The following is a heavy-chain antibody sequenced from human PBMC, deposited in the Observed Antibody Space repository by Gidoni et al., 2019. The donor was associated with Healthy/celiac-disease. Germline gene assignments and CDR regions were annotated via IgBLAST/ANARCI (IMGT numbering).Heavy chain of an antibody. Sequence: QVQLVQSGAEVKKPGSSVKVSCKASGGTFSTYALSWVRQAPGQGLEWMGGIIPIFGTANYAQKFQGRVTITADKSTSTAYMELSSLRSEDTAVYYCASVKTYYYDSSGYYPFDYWGQGTLVTVSS. J-gene: IGHJ4*02. D-gene: IGHD3-22*01. CDR3: ASVKTYYYDSSGYYPFDY. V-gene: IGHV1-69*06. CDR2: IIPIFGTA. CDR1: GGTFSTYA.